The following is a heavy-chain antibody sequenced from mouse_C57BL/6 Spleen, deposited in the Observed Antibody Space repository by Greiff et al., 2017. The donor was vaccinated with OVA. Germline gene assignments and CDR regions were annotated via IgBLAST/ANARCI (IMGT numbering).Heavy chain of an antibody. J-gene: IGHJ4*01. CDR2: INPSSGYT. V-gene: IGHV1-4*01. Sequence: VQLQQSGAELARPGASVKMSCKASGYTFTSYTLPWVKPRPGQGLEWIGYINPSSGYTKYNQKFKDKATLTADKSSSTAYMQLSSLTSEDSAVYYCARGSHYAMDYWGQGTSVTVSS. CDR1: GYTFTSYT. CDR3: ARGSHYAMDY.